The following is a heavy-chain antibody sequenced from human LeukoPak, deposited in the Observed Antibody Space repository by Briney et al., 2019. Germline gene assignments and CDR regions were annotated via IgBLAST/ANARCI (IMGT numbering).Heavy chain of an antibody. CDR1: GYTFTGYY. CDR2: INPNSGGT. D-gene: IGHD4-17*01. Sequence: GASVKVSCKASGYTFTGYYMHWVRQAPGQGLEWMGWINPNSGGTNYAQKFQGRVTMTRDTSISTAYMELSRLRSDDTAVNYCAREGFSDGDYGLDWFDPWGQGTLVTVSS. J-gene: IGHJ5*02. CDR3: AREGFSDGDYGLDWFDP. V-gene: IGHV1-2*02.